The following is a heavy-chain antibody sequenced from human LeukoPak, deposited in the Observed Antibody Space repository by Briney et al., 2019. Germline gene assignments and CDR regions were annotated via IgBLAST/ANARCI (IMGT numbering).Heavy chain of an antibody. CDR2: INPNSGDT. CDR1: GYTFTGYY. D-gene: IGHD6-19*01. Sequence: ASVKVSCKASGYTFTGYYIHWVRQAPGQGLEWMGWINPNSGDTNYAQKFQGRVTMTRDTSISTAYMELSRLRSDDTALYYCARGVAGTYYYYYMDVWGKGTTVTVSS. J-gene: IGHJ6*03. CDR3: ARGVAGTYYYYYMDV. V-gene: IGHV1-2*02.